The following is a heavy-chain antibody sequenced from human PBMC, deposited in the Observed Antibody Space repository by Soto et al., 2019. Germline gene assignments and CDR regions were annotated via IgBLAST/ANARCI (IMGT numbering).Heavy chain of an antibody. J-gene: IGHJ4*02. CDR2: IFSNDEK. V-gene: IGHV2-26*01. CDR1: DFSLSTARMG. Sequence: QVTLKESGPVLVKPTETLTLTCTVSDFSLSTARMGVNWIRQPPGKALEWLAHIFSNDEKSYSTSLKSRLTTSKDPSNSQVVPTMTNMDPVDTATYYCARISGYGIDYWGQGTLVTVSS. D-gene: IGHD4-17*01. CDR3: ARISGYGIDY.